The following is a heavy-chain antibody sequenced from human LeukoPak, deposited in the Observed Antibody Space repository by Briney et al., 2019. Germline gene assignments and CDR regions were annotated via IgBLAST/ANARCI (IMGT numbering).Heavy chain of an antibody. V-gene: IGHV3-23*01. CDR3: ARGDYYGSGTYYNSPRRGWFDP. CDR1: GFTFSSYA. Sequence: GGSLRLSCAASGFTFSSYAMSWVRQAPGKGLEWVSAISGSGGSTYYADSVKGRFTISRDNAKNSLYLQMNSLRAEDTAVYYCARGDYYGSGTYYNSPRRGWFDPWGQGTLVTVSS. CDR2: ISGSGGST. D-gene: IGHD3-10*01. J-gene: IGHJ5*02.